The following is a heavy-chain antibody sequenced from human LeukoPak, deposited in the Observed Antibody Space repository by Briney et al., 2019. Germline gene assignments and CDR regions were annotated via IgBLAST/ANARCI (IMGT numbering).Heavy chain of an antibody. Sequence: KPSETLSLTCAVYGGSFSGYYWSWIRQPPGRGLEWIGYIYYSGTTNYNPSLKSRVTISIDTSKKQFSLKLSSVTAADTAVYYCAMWTDYYYRFDPWGQGTLVTVSS. CDR2: IYYSGTT. D-gene: IGHD3/OR15-3a*01. V-gene: IGHV4-59*01. CDR3: AMWTDYYYRFDP. CDR1: GGSFSGYY. J-gene: IGHJ5*02.